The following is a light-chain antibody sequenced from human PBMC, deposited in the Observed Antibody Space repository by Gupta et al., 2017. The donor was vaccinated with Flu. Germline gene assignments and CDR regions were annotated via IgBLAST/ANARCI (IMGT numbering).Light chain of an antibody. CDR3: QVRTYTSDHPLYV. V-gene: IGLV3-21*02. Sequence: TARITCGGDNIGTESVHWYQQKPGQAPVLVVYDDSDRPSGIPERFSGSKSGDTATLTISGVEAGDEADYYCQVRTYTSDHPLYVFGTGTKATVL. CDR1: NIGTES. J-gene: IGLJ1*01. CDR2: DDS.